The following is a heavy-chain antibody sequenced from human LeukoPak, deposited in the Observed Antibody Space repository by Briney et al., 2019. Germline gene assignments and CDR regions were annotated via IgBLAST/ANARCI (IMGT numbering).Heavy chain of an antibody. CDR2: INHSGST. CDR1: GGSFSGYY. J-gene: IGHJ5*02. CDR3: ARQRFCSGGSCYSAWFDP. V-gene: IGHV4-34*01. Sequence: SETLSLTCAVYGGSFSGYYWSWIRQPPGKGLEWIGEINHSGSTNYNPSLKSRVTISVDTSKNQFSLKLSSVTAADTAVYYCARQRFCSGGSCYSAWFDPWGQGTLVTVSS. D-gene: IGHD2-15*01.